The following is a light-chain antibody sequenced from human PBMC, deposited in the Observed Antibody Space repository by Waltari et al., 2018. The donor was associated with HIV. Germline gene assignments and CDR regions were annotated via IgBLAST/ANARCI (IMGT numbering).Light chain of an antibody. Sequence: DSQMTQSPSSLSASLGDRVTITCRASQGIANSLTWFQQKPGKAPKPLIFPASTLQSWVPSKFSVSASGTDFNLTISSLQPEDFATYYCLQYITYPFTFGGGTQVE. J-gene: IGKJ4*01. V-gene: IGKV1-16*02. CDR2: PAS. CDR1: QGIANS. CDR3: LQYITYPFT.